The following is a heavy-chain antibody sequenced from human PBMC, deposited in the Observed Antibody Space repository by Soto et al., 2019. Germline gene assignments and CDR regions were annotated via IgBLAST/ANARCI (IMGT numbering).Heavy chain of an antibody. CDR1: GYTFGYYY. J-gene: IGHJ4*02. V-gene: IGHV1-2*02. Sequence: ASVKVSCKTSGYTFGYYYIHWVRQAPGQGLEWLGWLNPNGGATNYAQAFQGRITMTSDPSISTVHMELSYLTSGDTAVYYCARFNVLKMVSAGLDFWGLGTLVTVSS. D-gene: IGHD2-21*01. CDR3: ARFNVLKMVSAGLDF. CDR2: LNPNGGAT.